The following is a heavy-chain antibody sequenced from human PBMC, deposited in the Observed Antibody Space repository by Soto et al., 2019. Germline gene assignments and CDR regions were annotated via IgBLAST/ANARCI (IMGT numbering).Heavy chain of an antibody. Sequence: KPSETLSLTCTVSGGSINSGGYYWSWIRQHPGRGLEWIGYIYYNGNTYYNPSLKSRVTVSVDTSKNQFSLNVRSVTAADTAVYYCARCSLVVIPVPGFDPWGQGTLVTVSS. D-gene: IGHD2-15*01. CDR3: ARCSLVVIPVPGFDP. CDR2: IYYNGNT. CDR1: GGSINSGGYY. J-gene: IGHJ5*02. V-gene: IGHV4-31*03.